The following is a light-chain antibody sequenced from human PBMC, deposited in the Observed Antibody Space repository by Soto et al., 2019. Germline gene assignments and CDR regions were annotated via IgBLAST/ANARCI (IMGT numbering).Light chain of an antibody. Sequence: DIVLTPSPCTLSLSPGERATLSCLASQSVSSSYLAWYQQKPGQAPRLLIYGASSRATGIPDRFSGSGSGTDFTLTISRLEPDDFAVYYCQQYGSSPQTFGQGTKVDI. V-gene: IGKV3-20*01. CDR3: QQYGSSPQT. J-gene: IGKJ1*01. CDR2: GAS. CDR1: QSVSSSY.